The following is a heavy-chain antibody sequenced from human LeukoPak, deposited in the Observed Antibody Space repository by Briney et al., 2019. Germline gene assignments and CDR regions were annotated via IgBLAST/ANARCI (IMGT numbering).Heavy chain of an antibody. CDR1: GYTFNGYD. D-gene: IGHD3-9*01. V-gene: IGHV1-2*02. J-gene: IGHJ6*01. CDR3: AREASYDILTGSIDYYGMDV. CDR2: INPNSGGT. Sequence: ASITVSCKASGYTFNGYDMHWVRHAPGQRLEWLGWINPNSGGTNYAHEFLGRVSMTRETANSTAYMVLSRLRSDDTAVYYWAREASYDILTGSIDYYGMDVWEQGPTVSVSS.